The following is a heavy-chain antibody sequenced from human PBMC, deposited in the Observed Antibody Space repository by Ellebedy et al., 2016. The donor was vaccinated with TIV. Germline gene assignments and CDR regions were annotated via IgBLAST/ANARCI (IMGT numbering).Heavy chain of an antibody. D-gene: IGHD3-10*01. J-gene: IGHJ6*02. V-gene: IGHV1-69*13. CDR3: ARVRWATVARGVPFHYGMDV. Sequence: ASVKVSCKASGGTFSRHAITWVRQAPGQGLEWMGGITPFFGTTDYAQKFQGRVTITADESMTTAYMDLSSLRSEDTAVYYCARVRWATVARGVPFHYGMDVWGQGTTVTVTS. CDR2: ITPFFGTT. CDR1: GGTFSRHA.